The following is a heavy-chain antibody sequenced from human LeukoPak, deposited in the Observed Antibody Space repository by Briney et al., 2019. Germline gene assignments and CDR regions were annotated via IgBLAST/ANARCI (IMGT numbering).Heavy chain of an antibody. D-gene: IGHD2-21*01. CDR1: GGSFSGYY. CDR2: IYYSGST. V-gene: IGHV4-59*08. J-gene: IGHJ3*02. CDR3: ARHFRDDPGAFDI. Sequence: SETLSLTCAVYGGSFSGYYWSWLRQPPGKGLEWIGYIYYSGSTNYNPSLKSRVTISVDTSKNQFSLKLSSVTAADTAVYYCARHFRDDPGAFDIWGQGTMVTVSS.